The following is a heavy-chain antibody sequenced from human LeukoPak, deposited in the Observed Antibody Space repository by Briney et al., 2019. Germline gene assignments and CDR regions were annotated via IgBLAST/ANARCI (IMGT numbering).Heavy chain of an antibody. J-gene: IGHJ3*02. CDR2: MNPNSGNT. D-gene: IGHD2-2*02. CDR3: ARGYCSSTSCYTGAFDI. Sequence: ASVKVSCKASGYTFTSYDINWVRQATGQGLEWMGWMNPNSGNTGYAQKFQGRVTMTRNTPISTAYMELSSLRSEDTAVYYCARGYCSSTSCYTGAFDIWGQGTMVTVSS. CDR1: GYTFTSYD. V-gene: IGHV1-8*01.